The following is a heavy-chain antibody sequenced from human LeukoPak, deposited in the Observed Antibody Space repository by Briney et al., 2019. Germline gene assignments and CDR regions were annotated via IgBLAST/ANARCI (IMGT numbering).Heavy chain of an antibody. CDR3: ARDQAYGDQL. D-gene: IGHD4-17*01. J-gene: IGHJ4*02. V-gene: IGHV1-18*01. CDR1: GYTFTSYG. CDR2: ISAYNDNT. Sequence: ASVKVSCKASGYTFTSYGISWVRQAPGQGLEWMGWISAYNDNTNYAQKFQGRVTITADESTSTAYMELSSLRSEDTAVYYCARDQAYGDQLWGQGTLVTVSS.